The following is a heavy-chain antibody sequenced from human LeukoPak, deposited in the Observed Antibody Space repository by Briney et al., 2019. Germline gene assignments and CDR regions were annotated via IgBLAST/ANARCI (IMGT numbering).Heavy chain of an antibody. J-gene: IGHJ1*01. V-gene: IGHV4-61*02. CDR1: GRSICSGRYY. D-gene: IGHD3-22*01. Sequence: SEPLSLNYTVSGRSICSGRYYWRWIRQPAGKGVELIGRICASGSTNCYPSLKSRVTISVDTLKKQFSLKLSSVTAAYTAVYYCARTPSVYYYESSGYSEYFQHWGQGTLVTVSS. CDR2: ICASGST. CDR3: ARTPSVYYYESSGYSEYFQH.